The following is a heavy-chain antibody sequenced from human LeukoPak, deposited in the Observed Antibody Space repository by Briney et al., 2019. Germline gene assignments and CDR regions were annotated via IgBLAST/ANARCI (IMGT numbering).Heavy chain of an antibody. CDR1: GRSFSSGSYY. CDR3: ASPYSSSWYSPYYYYGMDV. J-gene: IGHJ6*04. CDR2: IYYSGST. Sequence: PSETLSLTCTVSGRSFSSGSYYWSWIRQPPGKGLEWIGYIYYSGSTNYNPSLKSRVTISVDTSKNQFSLKLSSVTAADTAVYYCASPYSSSWYSPYYYYGMDVWGKGTTVTVSS. V-gene: IGHV4-61*01. D-gene: IGHD6-13*01.